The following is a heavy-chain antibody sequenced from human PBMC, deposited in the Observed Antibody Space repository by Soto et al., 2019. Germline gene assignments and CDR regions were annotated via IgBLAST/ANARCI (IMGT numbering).Heavy chain of an antibody. CDR1: GGSVSSGSYY. V-gene: IGHV4-61*01. J-gene: IGHJ5*02. CDR3: ARVGFSEWS. Sequence: QVQLQESGPGLVKPSETLSLTCTVSGGSVSSGSYYWSWIRQPPGKGLEWIGCIYYSESTHYNPSLKSPVTISVDTSKNKFSLNMSSVTAADTAVYSCARVGFSEWSWGQGTLVTVSS. D-gene: IGHD3-3*01. CDR2: IYYSEST.